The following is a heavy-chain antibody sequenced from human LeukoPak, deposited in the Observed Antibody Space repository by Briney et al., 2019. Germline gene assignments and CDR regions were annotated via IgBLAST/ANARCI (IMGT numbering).Heavy chain of an antibody. V-gene: IGHV1-69*04. CDR1: GGTFSSYA. Sequence: SVKVSCKASGGTFSSYAISWVRQAPGQGLEWMGRIIPILGIANYAQKFQGRVTITADKSTSAAYMELSSLRSEDTAVYYCARDLGAAAGRDFDYWGQGTLVTVSS. CDR2: IIPILGIA. J-gene: IGHJ4*02. CDR3: ARDLGAAAGRDFDY. D-gene: IGHD6-13*01.